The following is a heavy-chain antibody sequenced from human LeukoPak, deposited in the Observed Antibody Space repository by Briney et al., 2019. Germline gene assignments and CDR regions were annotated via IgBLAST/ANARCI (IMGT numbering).Heavy chain of an antibody. D-gene: IGHD1-26*01. CDR3: APGSTGGSRGSWFDP. Sequence: SETLSLTCTVSGGSISSSSYYWGWIRQPPGKGLEWIGSIYYGANTYYNPSLESRVAISVDTSKNQFSLKLSSVTAADTAVYYCAPGSTGGSRGSWFDPWGQGTLVTVSS. CDR1: GGSISSSSYY. CDR2: IYYGANT. V-gene: IGHV4-39*01. J-gene: IGHJ5*02.